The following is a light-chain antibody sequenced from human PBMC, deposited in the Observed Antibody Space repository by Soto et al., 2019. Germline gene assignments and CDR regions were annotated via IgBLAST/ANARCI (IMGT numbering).Light chain of an antibody. CDR1: PSVTNF. CDR3: QQRNVWPPVT. V-gene: IGKV3D-11*02. CDR2: GAF. J-gene: IGKJ5*01. Sequence: DTVITQSPAALTLSPGDRATLSCSASPSVTNFLAWYQQKPGQAPRLLIYGAFNRATGIPARFSGSGPGTDFTLTISSLEPEDSAVYYCQQRNVWPPVTFGQGTRLEIK.